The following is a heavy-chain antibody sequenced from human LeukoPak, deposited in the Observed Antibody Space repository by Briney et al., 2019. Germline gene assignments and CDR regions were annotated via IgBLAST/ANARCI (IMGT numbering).Heavy chain of an antibody. V-gene: IGHV3-23*01. Sequence: GGSLRLSCSASGFTLGSYAMSWVRQAPGKGREWVSAIRGSGGSTYYADSVKGRFTISRDNSKNTLYLQMNSLRAEDTAVYYCATYRMEYYFDYWGQGTLVTVSS. CDR1: GFTLGSYA. CDR3: ATYRMEYYFDY. CDR2: IRGSGGST. D-gene: IGHD1-26*01. J-gene: IGHJ4*02.